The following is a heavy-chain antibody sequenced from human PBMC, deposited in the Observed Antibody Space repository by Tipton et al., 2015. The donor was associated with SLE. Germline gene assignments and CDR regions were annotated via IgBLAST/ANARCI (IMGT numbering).Heavy chain of an antibody. Sequence: TLSLTCAVSRASFSGYFWTWIRQSPGKGLRWIGEINNSGGTHYNPSLKSRVTISVDTSKNQFSLNLNSVTAADAAVYYCARDSRIDGKDVWGQGTTVTVSS. D-gene: IGHD1-14*01. CDR3: ARDSRIDGKDV. J-gene: IGHJ6*02. V-gene: IGHV4-34*01. CDR2: INNSGGT. CDR1: RASFSGYF.